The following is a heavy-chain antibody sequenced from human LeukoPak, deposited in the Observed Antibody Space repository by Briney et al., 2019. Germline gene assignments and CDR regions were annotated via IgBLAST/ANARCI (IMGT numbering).Heavy chain of an antibody. Sequence: SSETLSLTCTVSGGSISSGGYYWSWIRQHPGKGLEWIGYIYYSGSTYYNPSLKSRVTISVDTSKNQFSLKLSSVTAADTAVYYCARYYYGSGTDGLFFDYWGQGTLVTVSS. CDR2: IYYSGST. CDR3: ARYYYGSGTDGLFFDY. D-gene: IGHD3-10*01. V-gene: IGHV4-31*03. CDR1: GGSISSGGYY. J-gene: IGHJ4*02.